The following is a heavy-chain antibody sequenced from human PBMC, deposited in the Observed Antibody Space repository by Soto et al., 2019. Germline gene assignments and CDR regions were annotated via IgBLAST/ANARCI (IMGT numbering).Heavy chain of an antibody. D-gene: IGHD7-27*01. CDR1: GFTFSSYA. J-gene: IGHJ3*02. CDR3: AKDMGNWGAAFDI. V-gene: IGHV3-23*01. Sequence: EVQLLESGGGLVQPGGSLRLSCAASGFTFSSYAMSWVRQAPGMGLEWVSAISGSGGSTDYADSVKGRFTISRDNSKNTLYLQMNSLRAEDTAVYYCAKDMGNWGAAFDIWGQGTMVTVSS. CDR2: ISGSGGST.